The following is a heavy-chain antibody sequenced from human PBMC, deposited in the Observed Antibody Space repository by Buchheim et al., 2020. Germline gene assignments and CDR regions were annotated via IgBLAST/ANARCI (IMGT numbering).Heavy chain of an antibody. CDR1: GFTFSDYY. V-gene: IGHV3-11*04. CDR2: IHKRGRIV. CDR3: ARIAPSRSYFDF. Sequence: QVQLVESGGGLVKPGGSLRLSCAASGFTFSDYYMSWIRQAPGKGLEWVSYIHKRGRIVYYADSVRGRSTISRDNAKNSVYLQMNSLRGEDTAVYYCARIAPSRSYFDFWGRGTL. D-gene: IGHD2-2*01. J-gene: IGHJ4*03.